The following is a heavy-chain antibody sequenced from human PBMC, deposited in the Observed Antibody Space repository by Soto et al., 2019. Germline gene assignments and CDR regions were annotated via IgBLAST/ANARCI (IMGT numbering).Heavy chain of an antibody. J-gene: IGHJ4*02. Sequence: ASVKVSCKASGYTFITYHMHWVRQAPGQGLEWMGIINPSAGTTTYEQKFQDRVTMTRNISINTAYIKLNSLRFEDTAVYYCATSQHLRYWGQGTPVTVSS. D-gene: IGHD6-13*01. CDR2: INPSAGTT. V-gene: IGHV1-46*01. CDR1: GYTFITYH. CDR3: ATSQHLRY.